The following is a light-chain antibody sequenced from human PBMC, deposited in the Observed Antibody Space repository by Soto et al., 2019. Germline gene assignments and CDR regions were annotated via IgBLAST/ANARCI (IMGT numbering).Light chain of an antibody. Sequence: DIQMTQSPSTLSASVGDRVTITCRASQNIRTWLAWFQQKPGRAPKLRIYDASSLESGAPSRFSGGGSGTEFDLTISSLQPDDVATYYCQQYDSYSWTFGQGTKVDIK. CDR1: QNIRTW. J-gene: IGKJ1*01. CDR3: QQYDSYSWT. V-gene: IGKV1-5*01. CDR2: DAS.